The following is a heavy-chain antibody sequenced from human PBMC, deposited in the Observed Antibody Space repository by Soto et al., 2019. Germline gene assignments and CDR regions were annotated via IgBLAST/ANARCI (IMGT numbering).Heavy chain of an antibody. J-gene: IGHJ6*02. CDR2: IYPGDSDT. V-gene: IGHV5-51*01. Sequence: PGESLKISCKGSGYSFTSYWIGWVRQMPGKGLEWMGIIYPGDSDTRYSPSFQGQVTISADKSISTAYLQWSSLKASDTAMYYCARQTCSASCYYYYGMDVWGQGTTVTVSS. CDR1: GYSFTSYW. CDR3: ARQTCSASCYYYYGMDV. D-gene: IGHD2-15*01.